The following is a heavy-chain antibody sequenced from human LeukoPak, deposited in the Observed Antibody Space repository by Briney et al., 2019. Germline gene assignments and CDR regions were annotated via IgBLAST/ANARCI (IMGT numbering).Heavy chain of an antibody. CDR2: IYYSGST. Sequence: SQTLSLTCTVSGGSISSYYWSWIRQPPGKGLEWIGYIYYSGSTNYNPSLKSRVTISVDTSKNQFSLKLSSVTAADTAVYYCARQRLDYGIDYWGQGTLVTVSS. D-gene: IGHD4-17*01. J-gene: IGHJ4*02. CDR1: GGSISSYY. CDR3: ARQRLDYGIDY. V-gene: IGHV4-59*08.